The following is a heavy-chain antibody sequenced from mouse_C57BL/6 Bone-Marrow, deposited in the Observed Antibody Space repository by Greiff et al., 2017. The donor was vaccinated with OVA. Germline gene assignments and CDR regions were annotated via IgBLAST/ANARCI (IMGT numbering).Heavy chain of an antibody. D-gene: IGHD2-12*01. V-gene: IGHV1-80*01. CDR1: GYAFSSYW. Sequence: QVQLKQSGAELVKPGASVKISCKASGYAFSSYWMNWVKQRPGKGLEWIGQIYPGDGDTNYNGKFKGKATLTADKSSSTAYMQLSSLTSEDSAVYFCAKAYYRNAMDYWGQGTSVTVSS. CDR2: IYPGDGDT. J-gene: IGHJ4*01. CDR3: AKAYYRNAMDY.